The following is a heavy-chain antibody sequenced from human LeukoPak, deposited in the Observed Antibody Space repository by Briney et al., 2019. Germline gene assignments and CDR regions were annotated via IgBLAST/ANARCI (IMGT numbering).Heavy chain of an antibody. V-gene: IGHV6-1*01. CDR3: ARDSDGWYWALDF. J-gene: IGHJ4*02. D-gene: IGHD6-19*01. CDR1: VDSVSNNIAT. Sequence: SQTLSLTCAISVDSVSNNIATWNWIRQSPSRGLEWLGRTYYRSRWGNDYAISVKSRITINPDTSKNQFSLQLNSVTPEDTAVYYCARDSDGWYWALDFWGQGTPVAVSS. CDR2: TYYRSRWGN.